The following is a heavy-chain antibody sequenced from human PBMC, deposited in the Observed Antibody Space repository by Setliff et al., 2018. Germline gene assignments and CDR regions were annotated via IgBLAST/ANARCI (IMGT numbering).Heavy chain of an antibody. CDR3: ARSKFGGIYYYYGMDV. CDR2: ISGSGGST. J-gene: IGHJ6*02. CDR1: GFTFSSYG. V-gene: IGHV3-21*01. D-gene: IGHD3-16*01. Sequence: LRLSCAASGFTFSSYGMHWVRQAPGKGLEWVSAISGSGGSTYYADSVKGRFTISRDNAKNSLYLQMNSLRAEDTAVYYCARSKFGGIYYYYGMDVWGQGTTVTVSS.